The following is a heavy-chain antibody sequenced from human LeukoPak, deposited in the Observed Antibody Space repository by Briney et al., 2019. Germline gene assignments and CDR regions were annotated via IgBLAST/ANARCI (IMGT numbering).Heavy chain of an antibody. J-gene: IGHJ4*01. D-gene: IGHD1-26*01. CDR3: ASPSKWELSDLGC. V-gene: IGHV4-39*01. CDR2: IYHTGTT. Sequence: SETLSLTCTVSGGSISSNTYYWAWIRQLPGKGLEWIGSIYHTGTTYYNPSLKSRVTISVDTSSNRFSLQLRSVTAADTATYYCASPSKWELSDLGCWGRGTPVTVSS. CDR1: GGSISSNTYY.